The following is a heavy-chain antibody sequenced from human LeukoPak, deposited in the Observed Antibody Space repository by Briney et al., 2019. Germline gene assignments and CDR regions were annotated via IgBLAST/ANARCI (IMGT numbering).Heavy chain of an antibody. J-gene: IGHJ4*02. D-gene: IGHD6-6*01. CDR3: AKLTDSIAARPFDS. CDR1: GFTFSSYA. Sequence: QPGGSLRLSCAASGFTFSSYAMSWVRQTPGKGLEWVSSISNSGNSAYYADSVKGRFTISRDKSKNTLYLQMNSLRAEGTAVYYCAKLTDSIAARPFDSWGQGTLVTVSS. CDR2: ISNSGNSA. V-gene: IGHV3-23*01.